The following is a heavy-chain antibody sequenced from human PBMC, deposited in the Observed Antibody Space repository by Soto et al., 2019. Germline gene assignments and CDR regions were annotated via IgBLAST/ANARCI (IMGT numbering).Heavy chain of an antibody. Sequence: SVKVSSTASGGTFSSYAISWLRQAPGQGLEWMGGIIPIFGTANYAQKFQGRVTITADESTSTAYMELSSLRSEDTAVYYCARDSRSAKYFDYWGQGTLVTVSS. CDR1: GGTFSSYA. CDR2: IIPIFGTA. V-gene: IGHV1-69*01. CDR3: ARDSRSAKYFDY. J-gene: IGHJ4*02.